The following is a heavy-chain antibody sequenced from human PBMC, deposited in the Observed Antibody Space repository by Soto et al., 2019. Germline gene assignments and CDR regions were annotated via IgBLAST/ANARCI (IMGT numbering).Heavy chain of an antibody. D-gene: IGHD1-26*01. Sequence: ASVKVSCKASGHTFTSYAMHWVRQAPGQRLEWMGWINAGNGNTKYSQKFQGRVTITRDTSASTAYMELSSLRSEDTAVYYCARGGSLYWYFDLWGRGTLVTVSS. CDR3: ARGGSLYWYFDL. V-gene: IGHV1-3*01. CDR1: GHTFTSYA. CDR2: INAGNGNT. J-gene: IGHJ2*01.